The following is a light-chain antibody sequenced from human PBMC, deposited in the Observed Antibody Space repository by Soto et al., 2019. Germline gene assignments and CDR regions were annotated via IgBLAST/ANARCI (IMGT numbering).Light chain of an antibody. J-gene: IGLJ2*01. V-gene: IGLV2-8*01. CDR2: QVT. CDR1: SSDVGAYNY. CDR3: SSYAGSLVV. Sequence: QSALTQPASVSGSPGQSITVCCTGTSSDVGAYNYVSWYRQYPDKAPKLLVYQVTKRPSGVPDRFSGSKSGNTAALTVSGLQAEDEAIYYCSSYAGSLVVFGGGTKLTVL.